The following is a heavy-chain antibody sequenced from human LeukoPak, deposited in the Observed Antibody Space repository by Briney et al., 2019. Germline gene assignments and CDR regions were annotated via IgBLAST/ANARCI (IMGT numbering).Heavy chain of an antibody. CDR3: ARSASGNFGLFDY. CDR1: GFTVSSNY. CDR2: IYSGGST. D-gene: IGHD6-19*01. Sequence: GGSLRLSCAASGFTVSSNYMSWVRQAPGKGLEWVSIIYSGGSTFYADSVKGRFTISRDNSKNTLYLQMNSLRAEDTAVYYCARSASGNFGLFDYWGPGTLVTVSS. J-gene: IGHJ4*02. V-gene: IGHV3-53*01.